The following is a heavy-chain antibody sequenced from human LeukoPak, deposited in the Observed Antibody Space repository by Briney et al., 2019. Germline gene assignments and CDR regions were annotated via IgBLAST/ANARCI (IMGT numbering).Heavy chain of an antibody. V-gene: IGHV3-48*04. Sequence: GGSRRLSCTASGVALSAYTISGGREGPGGGVWWGSDISSTSTAKYYADSLKGRFTISRYNSKRSLYLQMNRLTAADTAVYCCATDPSFVDGDYGAWFDAWGQGSLVTVSS. CDR2: ISSTSTAK. CDR1: GVALSAYT. CDR3: ATDPSFVDGDYGAWFDA. J-gene: IGHJ5*02. D-gene: IGHD4-17*01.